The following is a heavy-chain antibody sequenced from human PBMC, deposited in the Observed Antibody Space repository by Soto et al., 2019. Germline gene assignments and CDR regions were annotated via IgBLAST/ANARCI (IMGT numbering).Heavy chain of an antibody. CDR2: ISAYNGNT. CDR1: GYTFTSYG. J-gene: IGHJ4*02. CDR3: VRVTYYYDSSGYYSRPSDFDY. Sequence: ASVKVSCKASGYTFTSYGISWVRQAPGQGLEWMGWISAYNGNTNYAQKLQGRVTMTTDTSTSTAYMELRSLRSDDTAVYYCVRVTYYYDSSGYYSRPSDFDYWGQGTLVTVSS. D-gene: IGHD3-22*01. V-gene: IGHV1-18*01.